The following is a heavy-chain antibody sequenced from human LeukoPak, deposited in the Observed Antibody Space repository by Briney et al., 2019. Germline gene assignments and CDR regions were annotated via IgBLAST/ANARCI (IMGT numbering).Heavy chain of an antibody. D-gene: IGHD5-24*01. Sequence: EASVKVSCKASGYTFTNYYMHWVRQAPGQGLEWMGIINPSGGSTSYAQKFQGRVTMTRDMSTSTVYMELSSLRSEDTAVYYCARDVRAGEGWLQLSGAFDIWGQGTMVTVSS. V-gene: IGHV1-46*01. CDR1: GYTFTNYY. J-gene: IGHJ3*02. CDR3: ARDVRAGEGWLQLSGAFDI. CDR2: INPSGGST.